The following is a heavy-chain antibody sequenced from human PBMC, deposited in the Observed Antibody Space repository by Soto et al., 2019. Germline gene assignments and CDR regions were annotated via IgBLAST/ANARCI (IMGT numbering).Heavy chain of an antibody. D-gene: IGHD3-22*01. CDR2: LSFDGSNK. J-gene: IGHJ4*02. CDR1: GFTFSTYG. V-gene: IGHV3-30*18. Sequence: GGSLRLSCAASGFTFSTYGMHWVRQAPGKGLEWVAVLSFDGSNKYYPDSVKGRFSISRDNSKNTLYLQMNSLRPEDTAVYYCAKARTSSGYSFPFEFWGQGTLVTVSS. CDR3: AKARTSSGYSFPFEF.